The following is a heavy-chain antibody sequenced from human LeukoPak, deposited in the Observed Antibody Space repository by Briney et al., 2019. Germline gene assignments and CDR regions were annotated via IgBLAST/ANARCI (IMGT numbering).Heavy chain of an antibody. CDR2: ISYDGSNK. CDR1: GFTFSRYG. D-gene: IGHD1-20*01. Sequence: GGSLRLSCAASGFTFSRYGMHWVRQTPGKGLEWVAVISYDGSNKYYADSVKGRFTISRDNAKNSLYLQMNSLRAEDTAVYYCARETYMYNWNERLHYFDYWGQGTLVTVSS. V-gene: IGHV3-30*03. J-gene: IGHJ4*02. CDR3: ARETYMYNWNERLHYFDY.